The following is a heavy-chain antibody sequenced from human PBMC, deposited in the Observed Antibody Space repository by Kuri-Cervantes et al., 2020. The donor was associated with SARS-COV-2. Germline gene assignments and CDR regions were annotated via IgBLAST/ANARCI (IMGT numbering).Heavy chain of an antibody. V-gene: IGHV4-38-2*01. Sequence: SETLSLTCAVSGYSISSGYYWGWIRQPPGKGLEWIGSIYHSGSTYYNPSLKSRVTISVDTSKNQFSLKLSSVTAADTAVYYCARMYYDFWSDPQDQQYYMDVWGKGTTVTVSS. CDR2: IYHSGST. CDR3: ARMYYDFWSDPQDQQYYMDV. CDR1: GYSISSGYY. D-gene: IGHD3-3*01. J-gene: IGHJ6*03.